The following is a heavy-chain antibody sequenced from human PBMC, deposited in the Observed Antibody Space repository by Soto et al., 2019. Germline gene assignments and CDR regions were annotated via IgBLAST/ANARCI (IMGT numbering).Heavy chain of an antibody. V-gene: IGHV3-74*01. Sequence: EVQLVESGGGLVQPGGSLRLSCAASGFTFSSYWMHWVRQAPGKGLVWVSRINSDGSSTSYADSVKGRFTISRDNAKNTLYLQTNSLRAEDKAVYYCASVGSAVVPLDAFDIWGQGTMVTVSS. CDR3: ASVGSAVVPLDAFDI. CDR2: INSDGSST. CDR1: GFTFSSYW. D-gene: IGHD1-26*01. J-gene: IGHJ3*02.